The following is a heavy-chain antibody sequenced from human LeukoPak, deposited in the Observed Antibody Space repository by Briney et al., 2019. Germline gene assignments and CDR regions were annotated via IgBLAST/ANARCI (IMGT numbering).Heavy chain of an antibody. J-gene: IGHJ4*02. V-gene: IGHV3-64*04. CDR2: ISSNGGST. CDR1: GFPFSIYA. CDR3: AKDTAISGSHRTLGFDY. Sequence: GGSLRLSCSASGFPFSIYAMHWVRQAPGKGLEFVSAISSNGGSTLYADSVKGRFTISRDNSKNTLYLQMNSLRADDTAVYYCAKDTAISGSHRTLGFDYWGQGTLVIVSS. D-gene: IGHD2-21*02.